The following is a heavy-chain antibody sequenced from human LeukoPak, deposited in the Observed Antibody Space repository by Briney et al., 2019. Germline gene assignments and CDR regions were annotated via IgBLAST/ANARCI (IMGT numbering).Heavy chain of an antibody. V-gene: IGHV3-30*04. CDR2: ISYDGSNE. D-gene: IGHD2-8*01. CDR1: GFTFSSYV. CDR3: ANKATLSCSHGFCVVIDY. J-gene: IGHJ4*02. Sequence: GGSLRLSCAASGFTFSSYVMHWVRQAPGKGLEWVAIISYDGSNEYYADSVKGRFTISRDNSKDTLYLQMNYLRAEDTAVYYCANKATLSCSHGFCVVIDYWGQGTLVSVSS.